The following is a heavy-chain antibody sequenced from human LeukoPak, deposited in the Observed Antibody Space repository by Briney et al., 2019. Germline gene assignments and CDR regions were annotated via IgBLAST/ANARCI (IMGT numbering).Heavy chain of an antibody. CDR2: ISWNSVYI. D-gene: IGHD3-10*01. V-gene: IGHV3-9*01. J-gene: IGHJ3*02. CDR1: GFTFSSYA. CDR3: AKDILRLRGVVSDAFDI. Sequence: GGSLRLSCAASGFTFSSYAMSWVRQAPGKGLEWVSGISWNSVYIGYADSVKGRFTISRDNAKNSLYLQMTSLRSEDTALYYCAKDILRLRGVVSDAFDIWGQGTMVTVSS.